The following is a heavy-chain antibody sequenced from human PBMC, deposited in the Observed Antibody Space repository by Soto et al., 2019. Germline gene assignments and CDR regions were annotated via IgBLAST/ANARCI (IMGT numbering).Heavy chain of an antibody. CDR1: GFTFDDYA. J-gene: IGHJ4*02. V-gene: IGHV3-9*01. Sequence: EVQLVESGGGLVQPGRSLRLSCAASGFTFDDYAMHWVRQAPGKGLEWVSGISWNSGSIGYADSVKGRFTISRDNAKNSLYLQMNSLRAEDTALYYCAKAPLGNELVIPCFDYWGQGTLVTVSS. CDR3: AKAPLGNELVIPCFDY. D-gene: IGHD6-13*01. CDR2: ISWNSGSI.